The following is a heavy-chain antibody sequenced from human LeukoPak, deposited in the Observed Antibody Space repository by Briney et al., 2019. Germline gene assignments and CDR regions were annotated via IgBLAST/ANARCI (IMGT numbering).Heavy chain of an antibody. CDR3: AKLRSGWVVAASDY. D-gene: IGHD2-15*01. CDR2: ISSSGDTT. V-gene: IGHV3-23*01. CDR1: GFTFSTYA. Sequence: GGSLRLSCAASGFTFSTYAMTWVRQAPGKGLEWVSVISSSGDTTYYTDSVKGRFTISRDSSKNTLYLQMNSLRAEDTAVYYCAKLRSGWVVAASDYWGQGTLVTVSS. J-gene: IGHJ4*02.